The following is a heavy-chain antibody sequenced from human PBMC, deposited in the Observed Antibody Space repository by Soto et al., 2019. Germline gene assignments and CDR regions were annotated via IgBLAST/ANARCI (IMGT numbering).Heavy chain of an antibody. Sequence: GGSLRLSCAASGFTFSSYGMHWVRQAPGKGLEWVAVISYDGSNKYYADSVKGRFTISRDNSKNTLYLQMNSLRAEDTAVYYCAKVPYRSPKDDSSGYYYFYYYYGMDVWGQGTTVTGSS. V-gene: IGHV3-30*18. CDR1: GFTFSSYG. CDR2: ISYDGSNK. CDR3: AKVPYRSPKDDSSGYYYFYYYYGMDV. D-gene: IGHD3-22*01. J-gene: IGHJ6*02.